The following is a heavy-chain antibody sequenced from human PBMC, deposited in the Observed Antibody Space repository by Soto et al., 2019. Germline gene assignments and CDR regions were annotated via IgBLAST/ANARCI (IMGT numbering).Heavy chain of an antibody. CDR3: ARDRMAADATEVAFDI. D-gene: IGHD6-13*01. J-gene: IGHJ3*02. CDR2: ISDSGRI. V-gene: IGHV4-59*01. Sequence: QVQLQESGSGLVKPSETLSLTCAVSGGSISTYFWYWLRQPPGKGLEWIAYISDSGRILYNPSLKSRVTLSLDASKNQFSLRLSSVTAADTAVYYCARDRMAADATEVAFDIWGQGTMVTVSS. CDR1: GGSISTYF.